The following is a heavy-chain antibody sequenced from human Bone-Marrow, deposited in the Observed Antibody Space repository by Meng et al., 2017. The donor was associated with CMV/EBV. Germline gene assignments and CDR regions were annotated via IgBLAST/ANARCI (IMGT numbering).Heavy chain of an antibody. CDR2: INHSGST. CDR3: ARGVGGYSGYSYWFDP. V-gene: IGHV4-34*01. D-gene: IGHD5-12*01. J-gene: IGHJ5*02. CDR1: GGSFSGYY. Sequence: SETLSLTCAVYGGSFSGYYWSWIRQPPGKGLEWIGEINHSGSTNYNPSLKSRVTISVDTSKNQFSLKLSSVTAADTAVYYCARGVGGYSGYSYWFDPWVQGTLVTVSS.